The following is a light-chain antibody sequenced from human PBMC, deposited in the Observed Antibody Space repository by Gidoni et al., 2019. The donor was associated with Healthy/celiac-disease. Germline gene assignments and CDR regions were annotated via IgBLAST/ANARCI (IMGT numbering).Light chain of an antibody. V-gene: IGLV1-47*01. CDR1: SSNIGSNY. Sequence: QSVLTQPPSASGTPGQRVTISCSGSSSNIGSNYVYWYQQLPGTAPKLLIYRNNPRPPGVPDRFSGAKSGTSASLAIGGLRSEDEADYYCAAWDDSLSGRVFGGGTKLTVL. CDR3: AAWDDSLSGRV. J-gene: IGLJ3*02. CDR2: RNN.